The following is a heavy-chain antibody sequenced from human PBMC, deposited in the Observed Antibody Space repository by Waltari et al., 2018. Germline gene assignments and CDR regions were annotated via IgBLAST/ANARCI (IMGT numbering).Heavy chain of an antibody. J-gene: IGHJ4*02. CDR3: ARGGSSWYFDY. V-gene: IGHV3-48*01. CDR1: GFTFSSYS. CDR2: ISSSSSTI. D-gene: IGHD6-13*01. Sequence: EVQLVESGGGLVQPGGSLRLPGAASGFTFSSYSMNWVRQAPGKGLEWISYISSSSSTIYYADSVKGRFTISRDNAKNSLYLQMNSLRAEDTAVYYCARGGSSWYFDYWGQGTLVTVSS.